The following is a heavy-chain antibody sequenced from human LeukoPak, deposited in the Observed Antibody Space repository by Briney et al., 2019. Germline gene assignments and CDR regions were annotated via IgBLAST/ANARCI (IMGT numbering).Heavy chain of an antibody. CDR2: ISAYNGNT. CDR3: ASAGIVVVPAVQPD. V-gene: IGHV1-18*01. J-gene: IGHJ4*02. CDR1: GYTFTSYG. D-gene: IGHD2-2*01. Sequence: ASVKVSCKASGYTFTSYGISWVRQAPGQGLEWMGWISAYNGNTNYAQKLQGRVTMTADTSTSTAYMELRSLRSDDTAVYYCASAGIVVVPAVQPDWGQGTLVTVSS.